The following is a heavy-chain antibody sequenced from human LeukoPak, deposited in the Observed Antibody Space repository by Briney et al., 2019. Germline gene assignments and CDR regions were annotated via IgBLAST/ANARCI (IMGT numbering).Heavy chain of an antibody. D-gene: IGHD1-26*01. J-gene: IGHJ3*02. CDR3: ARGRQNSGSYSDAFDI. Sequence: GGSLRLSCAGSGFTFSSYSMHWVRQAPGKGLEWVSSISSSSSYIYYADSLKGRFTISRDNAKNSLYLQMNSLRAEDTAVYYCARGRQNSGSYSDAFDIWGQGTVVTVSS. V-gene: IGHV3-21*01. CDR2: ISSSSSYI. CDR1: GFTFSSYS.